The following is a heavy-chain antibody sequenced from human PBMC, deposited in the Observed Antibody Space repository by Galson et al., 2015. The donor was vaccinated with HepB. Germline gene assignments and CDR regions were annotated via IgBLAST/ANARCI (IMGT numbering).Heavy chain of an antibody. CDR1: GITLTGNS. Sequence: SLRLSCAASGITLTGNSMNWVRQAPGKGLEWVSSISSSSTYKKYADSVKGRFTISRDNAKNSLYLQLNSLRAEDTAVYYCARDVGRGASTEGTAFDIWGQGTMVTVSS. CDR3: ARDVGRGASTEGTAFDI. D-gene: IGHD1-26*01. CDR2: ISSSSTYK. J-gene: IGHJ3*02. V-gene: IGHV3-21*01.